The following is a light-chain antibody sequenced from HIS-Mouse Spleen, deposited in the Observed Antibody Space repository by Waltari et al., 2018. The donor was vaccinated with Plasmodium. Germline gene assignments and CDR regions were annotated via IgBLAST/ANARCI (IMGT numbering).Light chain of an antibody. Sequence: SSELTQPTSVSVSPGQTASITSTGVQWGDKFACWSQPKPGTSPVLVIYQDSKRPSGIPERFSCSNSGNTATLTISGTQAMDEADYYCQAWDSSTVVFGGGTKLTVL. J-gene: IGLJ2*01. CDR1: QWGDKF. CDR2: QDS. V-gene: IGLV3-1*01. CDR3: QAWDSSTVV.